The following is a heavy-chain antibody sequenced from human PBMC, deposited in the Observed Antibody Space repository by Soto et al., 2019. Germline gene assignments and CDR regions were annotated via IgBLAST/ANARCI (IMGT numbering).Heavy chain of an antibody. CDR1: GGTFSSYT. CDR3: ATRMIVVVIPGFDY. Sequence: SVKVSCKASGGTFSSYTISWVRQAPGQGLEWMGRIIPILGIANYAQKFQGRVTITADKSTSTAYMELSSLRSEDTAVYYCATRMIVVVIPGFDYWGQGTLVTVSS. CDR2: IIPILGIA. V-gene: IGHV1-69*02. D-gene: IGHD3-22*01. J-gene: IGHJ4*02.